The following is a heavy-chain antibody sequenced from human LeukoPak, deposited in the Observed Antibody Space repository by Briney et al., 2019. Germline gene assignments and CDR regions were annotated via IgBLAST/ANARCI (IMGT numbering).Heavy chain of an antibody. J-gene: IGHJ4*02. V-gene: IGHV3-30*04. CDR3: AREGLRYFDWLFFYFDY. Sequence: GGSLRLSCAASGFTFSSYAMHWVRQAPGKGLEWVAVISYDGSNKYYADSVKGRFTISRDNSKNTLYLQMNSLRAEDTAVHYCAREGLRYFDWLFFYFDYWGQGTLVTVSS. D-gene: IGHD3-9*01. CDR1: GFTFSSYA. CDR2: ISYDGSNK.